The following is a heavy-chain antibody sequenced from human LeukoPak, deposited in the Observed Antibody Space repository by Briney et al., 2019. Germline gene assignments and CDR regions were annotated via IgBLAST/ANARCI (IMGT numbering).Heavy chain of an antibody. V-gene: IGHV4-34*01. J-gene: IGHJ4*02. CDR2: INHGGDT. CDR3: ARRSLDY. CDR1: GGSFSGYY. Sequence: SETLSLTCAVYGGSFSGYYWSWIRQPPGKGLEWIGEINHGGDTNYTPSLKSRVTISIDTSQKQFSLKLSSVTAADTAVYYCARRSLDYWGQGTLVTVSS.